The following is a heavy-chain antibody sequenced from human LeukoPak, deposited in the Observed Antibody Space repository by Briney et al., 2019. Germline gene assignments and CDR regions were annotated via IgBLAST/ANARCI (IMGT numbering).Heavy chain of an antibody. CDR2: IYYSGST. CDR3: ATDVGSWWFDP. V-gene: IGHV4-59*01. CDR1: GGSTAAYD. Sequence: PSETLSLTCTVSGGSTAAYDCTWIRRPPGKGLGCMGVIYYSGSTDYNTSLKSRVTISIDTSKNQLFLKLNSVTAADTAIDYCATDVGSWWFDPWGQGTLVTVSS. D-gene: IGHD3-10*01. J-gene: IGHJ5*02.